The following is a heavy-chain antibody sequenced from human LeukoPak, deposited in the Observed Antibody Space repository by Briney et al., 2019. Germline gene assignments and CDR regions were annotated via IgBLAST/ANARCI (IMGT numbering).Heavy chain of an antibody. CDR1: GGTFSGYY. CDR2: INHSGSN. CDR3: ARCPTYCSSTSFLSYYYYIDV. Sequence: SETLSLTCAVYGGTFSGYYWSWLRQAPGKGLEWVGEINHSGSNNYNPSLKRGVTISVNTCKNKFLLMLRSRAAADTAVYYCARCPTYCSSTSFLSYYYYIDVCGKGTPFTVSS. J-gene: IGHJ6*03. V-gene: IGHV4-34*01. D-gene: IGHD2-2*01.